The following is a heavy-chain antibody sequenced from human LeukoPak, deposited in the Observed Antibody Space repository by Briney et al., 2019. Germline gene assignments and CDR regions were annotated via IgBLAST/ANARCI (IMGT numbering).Heavy chain of an antibody. CDR1: GGSISSGDYY. D-gene: IGHD3-22*01. CDR2: IYYSGST. Sequence: SQTLSLTCTVSGGSISSGDYYWSWIRQPPGKGREWIGSIYYSGSTYYNPSLKSRVTISVDTSKNQFSLKLSSVTAADTAVYYCARLGVTYYYDSSGGAFDYWGQGTLVTVSS. CDR3: ARLGVTYYYDSSGGAFDY. J-gene: IGHJ4*02. V-gene: IGHV4-39*01.